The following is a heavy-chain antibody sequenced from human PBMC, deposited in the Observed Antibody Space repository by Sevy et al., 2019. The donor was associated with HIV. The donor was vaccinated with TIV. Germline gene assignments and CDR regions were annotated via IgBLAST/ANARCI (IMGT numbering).Heavy chain of an antibody. J-gene: IGHJ4*02. CDR2: ISGSGGNT. Sequence: GGSLRLSCAASGFTFSTYAMSWVRQAPGKGLEWVSAISGSGGNTYYSDSVKGRFTLSRDNSKNTLYLQMNSLRAEDTAVYYCAKDPNYYDSSGSYWGQGTLVTVSS. D-gene: IGHD3-22*01. CDR1: GFTFSTYA. V-gene: IGHV3-23*01. CDR3: AKDPNYYDSSGSY.